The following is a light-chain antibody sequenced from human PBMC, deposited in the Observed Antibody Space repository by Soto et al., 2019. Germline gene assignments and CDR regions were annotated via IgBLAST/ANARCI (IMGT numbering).Light chain of an antibody. CDR1: SSDIGGYDY. Sequence: QSVLTQPASVSGSPGQSITISCTVTSSDIGGYDYVSWYQQRPGKAPKLMIYEVRYRPSGGSNRFSCSKSGNQAFPTHSGPPAEDEADYYCCSYTRTSNHYFFGSGTKVTVL. J-gene: IGLJ1*01. CDR3: CSYTRTSNHYF. CDR2: EVR. V-gene: IGLV2-14*01.